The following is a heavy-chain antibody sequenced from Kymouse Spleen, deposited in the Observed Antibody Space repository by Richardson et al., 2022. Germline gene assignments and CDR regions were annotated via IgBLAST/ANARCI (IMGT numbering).Heavy chain of an antibody. D-gene: IGHD3-10*01. J-gene: IGHJ4*02. Sequence: EVQLVESGGGLVQPGGSLRLSCAASGFTFSSYWMSWVRQAPGKGLEWVANIKQDGSEKYYVDSVKGRFTISRDNAKNSLYLQMNSLRAEDTAVYYCARDNVLLWFGELGYWGQGTLVTVSS. CDR3: ARDNVLLWFGELGY. CDR2: IKQDGSEK. CDR1: GFTFSSYW. V-gene: IGHV3-7*01.